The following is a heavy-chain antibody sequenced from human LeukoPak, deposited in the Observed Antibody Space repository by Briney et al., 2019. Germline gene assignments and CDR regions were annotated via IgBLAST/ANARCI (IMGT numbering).Heavy chain of an antibody. CDR3: AKYLAGGWYYIDC. CDR1: GFTFNNYR. Sequence: GGSLRLSCAASGFTFNNYRMNWVRQAPGKGLEWVSGITGSGDNTYYTESVKGRFTISRDNSKNTLYLEMNSLRAEDTAIYYCAKYLAGGWYYIDCWGQGTLVTVSS. CDR2: ITGSGDNT. J-gene: IGHJ4*02. V-gene: IGHV3-23*01. D-gene: IGHD6-19*01.